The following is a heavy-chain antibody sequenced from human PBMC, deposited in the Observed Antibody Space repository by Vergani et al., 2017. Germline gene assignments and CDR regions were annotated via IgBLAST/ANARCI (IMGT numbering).Heavy chain of an antibody. Sequence: QVQLVESGGGVVQPGRSLRLSCAASGFTFSSYAMHWVRQAPGKGLEWVAVISYDGSNKYYADSVKGRFTISRDNSKNTLYLQMNSLRAEDTAVYYCARDPTGTADYYYYYGMDVWGQGTTVTVSS. V-gene: IGHV3-30-3*01. CDR2: ISYDGSNK. D-gene: IGHD4-17*01. CDR3: ARDPTGTADYYYYYGMDV. J-gene: IGHJ6*02. CDR1: GFTFSSYA.